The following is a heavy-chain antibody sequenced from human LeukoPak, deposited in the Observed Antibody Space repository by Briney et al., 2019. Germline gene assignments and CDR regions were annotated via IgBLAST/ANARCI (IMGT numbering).Heavy chain of an antibody. CDR1: GFTVSSNY. CDR2: IYKNAIT. CDR3: ARVIFPITMVVFDP. Sequence: TGGSLRLSCAASGFTVSSNYMTWVRQAPGKGLEWVSVIYKNAITYYADTVKGRFTISRDNSKNTLYLQMNSLRADDTAVYYCARVIFPITMVVFDPWGQGTLVTVSS. D-gene: IGHD3-10*01. J-gene: IGHJ5*02. V-gene: IGHV3-53*01.